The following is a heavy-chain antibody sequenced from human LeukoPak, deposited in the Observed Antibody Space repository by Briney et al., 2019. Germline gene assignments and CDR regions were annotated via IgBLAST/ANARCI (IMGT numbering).Heavy chain of an antibody. V-gene: IGHV3-30*04. D-gene: IGHD5-18*01. CDR2: ISYDGSSK. J-gene: IGHJ3*02. Sequence: GGSLRLSCAASGFTFSTYDMHWVRQAPGKGLEWVAVISYDGSSKYYADSVKGRFTISRDNSKNTLYLQMNSLRAEDTAVYYCARARSSYGYGDAFDIWGQGTMVTVSS. CDR1: GFTFSTYD. CDR3: ARARSSYGYGDAFDI.